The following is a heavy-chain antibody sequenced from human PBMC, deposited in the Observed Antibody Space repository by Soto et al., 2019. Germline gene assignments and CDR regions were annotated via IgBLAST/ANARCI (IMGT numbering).Heavy chain of an antibody. V-gene: IGHV3-74*01. CDR1: GFTFSSYW. Sequence: GSLRLSCAASGFTFSSYWMHWVRQAPGKGLVWVSRINSDGSSTSYADSVKGRFTISRDNAKNTLYLQMNSLRAEDTAVYYCARVLTRAQGPNWFDPWGQGTLVTVSS. J-gene: IGHJ5*02. D-gene: IGHD3-9*01. CDR2: INSDGSST. CDR3: ARVLTRAQGPNWFDP.